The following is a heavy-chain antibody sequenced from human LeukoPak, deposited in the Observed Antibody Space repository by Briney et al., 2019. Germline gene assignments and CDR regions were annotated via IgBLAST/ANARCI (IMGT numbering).Heavy chain of an antibody. CDR1: GGSISRSTYD. CDR2: ISYSGRT. V-gene: IGHV4-39*01. Sequence: PSETLSLTCTVSGGSISRSTYDWGWLRHPPGRGREWIGSISYSGRTYYNRSRKRRVTISVDTPKHQFSLKPSSVTAADTAVSYRARGYGRWFRDPLGYYGTNVSG. J-gene: IGHJ6*01. CDR3: ARGYGRWFRDPLGYYGTNV. D-gene: IGHD3-10*01.